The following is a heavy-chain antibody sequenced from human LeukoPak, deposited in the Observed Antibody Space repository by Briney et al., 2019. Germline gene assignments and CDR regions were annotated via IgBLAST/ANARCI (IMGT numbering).Heavy chain of an antibody. CDR3: ARRRYYDSTGYLD. D-gene: IGHD3-22*01. J-gene: IGHJ1*01. Sequence: SETLSLTCSVSAGSITISSYYCGWIRQPPGRGLEWIGEILVRGTPYYNSSLKSRRPISVPTSWNPFSLTLSSVIPPDTRVDTCARRRYYDSTGYLDWGQGTLVSVST. CDR2: ILVRGTP. CDR1: AGSITISSYY. V-gene: IGHV4-39*01.